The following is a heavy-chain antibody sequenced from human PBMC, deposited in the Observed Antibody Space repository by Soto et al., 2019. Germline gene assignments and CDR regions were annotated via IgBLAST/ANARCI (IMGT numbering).Heavy chain of an antibody. V-gene: IGHV1-18*01. CDR3: ARDVILVPAARRRMDV. D-gene: IGHD2-2*01. Sequence: SLKVSCKASVYTFTNFGISWVRQAPGQGLEWMGWISGYNGNPNYAQKLQGRVTLTTDTSTGTAYMELRSLRSDDTAVYYCARDVILVPAARRRMDVWGQGTTVTVSS. CDR1: VYTFTNFG. CDR2: ISGYNGNP. J-gene: IGHJ6*02.